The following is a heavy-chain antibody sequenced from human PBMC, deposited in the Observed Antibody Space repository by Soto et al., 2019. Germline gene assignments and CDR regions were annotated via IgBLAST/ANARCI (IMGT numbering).Heavy chain of an antibody. CDR2: ISYDGSNK. CDR1: GFTLSSYG. V-gene: IGHV3-30*18. J-gene: IGHJ5*02. Sequence: GGSLRLSCAASGFTLSSYGMHWVRQAPGKGLEWVAVISYDGSNKYYADSVKGRFTISRDNSKNTLYLQMNSLRAEDTAVYYCAKDSYDYIWGSYRPMYNWFDPWGQGTLVTVSS. CDR3: AKDSYDYIWGSYRPMYNWFDP. D-gene: IGHD3-16*02.